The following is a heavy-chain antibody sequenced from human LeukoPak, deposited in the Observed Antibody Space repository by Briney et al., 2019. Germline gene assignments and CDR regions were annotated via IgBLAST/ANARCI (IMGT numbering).Heavy chain of an antibody. J-gene: IGHJ5*01. CDR2: ISSSSSYI. CDR3: ARDFLGDDSSGYYFTGFDC. CDR1: GFTFSSYS. V-gene: IGHV3-21*01. Sequence: TGGSLRLSCAASGFTFSSYSMNWVRQARGEWLGWVSSISSSSSYIYYADSVKGRFSISRHDAKNSLYLQMNSLRAEDTAVYYCARDFLGDDSSGYYFTGFDCWGQGTLVTVSS. D-gene: IGHD3-22*01.